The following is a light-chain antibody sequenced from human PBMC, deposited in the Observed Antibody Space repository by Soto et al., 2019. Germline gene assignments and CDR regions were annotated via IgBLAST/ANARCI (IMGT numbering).Light chain of an antibody. J-gene: IGKJ1*01. CDR3: QQYNSYPWR. CDR2: DAS. V-gene: IGKV1-5*01. Sequence: DVRVTQSPSTVSASLGDTVTITCRASQSINIWLAWFQQKPGKAPKLLIYDASSLESGVLSRFSGSGSGTEFTLTITSLQPDDFATYYCQQYNSYPWRFGQGTKVDI. CDR1: QSINIW.